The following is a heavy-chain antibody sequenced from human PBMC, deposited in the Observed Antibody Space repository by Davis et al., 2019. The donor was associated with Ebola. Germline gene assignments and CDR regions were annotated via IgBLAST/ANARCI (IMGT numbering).Heavy chain of an antibody. CDR2: INQDGSDQ. J-gene: IGHJ4*02. Sequence: GESLKISCAASGISFSSYWLSWVRQAPGKGLEWVANINQDGSDQQYVGSVKGRFTVSRDNAKNSLYLQLNSLRAEDTAMYYCSRLRRAEAENYWGQGTLVTVSS. CDR1: GISFSSYW. CDR3: SRLRRAEAENY. D-gene: IGHD1-14*01. V-gene: IGHV3-7*03.